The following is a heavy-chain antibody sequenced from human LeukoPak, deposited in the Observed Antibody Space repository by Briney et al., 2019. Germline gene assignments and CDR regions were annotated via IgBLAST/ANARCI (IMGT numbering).Heavy chain of an antibody. CDR2: IYSGGNT. CDR3: ASTSVAGYGFDY. J-gene: IGHJ4*02. CDR1: GFTVSSNV. Sequence: GGSLRLSCAASGFTVSSNVMSWVRQAPGKGLEWVSVIYSGGNTICADSVKGRFTISRDNPKNTLYLQMNSLRAEDTAVYYCASTSVAGYGFDYWGQGTLVTVSS. V-gene: IGHV3-53*01. D-gene: IGHD6-19*01.